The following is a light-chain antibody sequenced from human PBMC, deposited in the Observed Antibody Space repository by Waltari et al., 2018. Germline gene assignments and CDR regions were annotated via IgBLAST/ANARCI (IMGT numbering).Light chain of an antibody. CDR1: SSNIGTNY. Sequence: QSVLTQPPSVSAAPGQKVPISCPGSSSNIGTNYVSWYQQVPGTAPKLLIYDNDNRPSGIPDRFSGSKSGTSATLGITGLQTGDEADYYCGTWDTSLSAVVFGGGTKLTVL. J-gene: IGLJ2*01. CDR3: GTWDTSLSAVV. CDR2: DND. V-gene: IGLV1-51*01.